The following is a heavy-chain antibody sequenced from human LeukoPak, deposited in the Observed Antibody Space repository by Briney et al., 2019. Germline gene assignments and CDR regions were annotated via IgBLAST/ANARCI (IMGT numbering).Heavy chain of an antibody. CDR1: GGTFSSYG. CDR3: ARTTTITFHFDY. V-gene: IGHV1-69*01. J-gene: IGHJ4*02. D-gene: IGHD4-11*01. CDR2: IILIFGTT. Sequence: SVKVSCKASGGTFSSYGISWVRQAPGQGLEWMGGIILIFGTTNYVQKFQGRVTITADESTSTAYMELSSLRSEDTAVYYCARTTTITFHFDYWGQGTLVTVSS.